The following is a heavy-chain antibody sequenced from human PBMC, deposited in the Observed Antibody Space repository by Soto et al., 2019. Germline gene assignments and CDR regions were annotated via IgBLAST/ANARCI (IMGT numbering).Heavy chain of an antibody. Sequence: QVQLQESDPGLVRPSETLSLTCTVSGGSVSTGSYHWSWIRQPPGKGLEWIGYIFFTGSAHYNPSLKNRVTISVDTSKDQFSLTLTSVTAADTAVYYCARDGHGMDVWGQGTTVTVSS. CDR3: ARDGHGMDV. V-gene: IGHV4-61*01. CDR2: IFFTGSA. CDR1: GGSVSTGSYH. J-gene: IGHJ6*02.